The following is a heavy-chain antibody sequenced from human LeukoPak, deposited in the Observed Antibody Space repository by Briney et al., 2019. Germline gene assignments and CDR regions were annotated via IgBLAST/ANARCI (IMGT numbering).Heavy chain of an antibody. CDR1: GITLSNYG. D-gene: IGHD2/OR15-2a*01. V-gene: IGHV3-23*01. Sequence: GGSLRLSCAVSGITLSNYGMSWVRQAPGKGLEWVAGLSGSGGGTNYADSVQGRFTISRDNPKNTLYLQMNSLRAEDTAVYFCAILSWDGRGSFYWGQGTLVTVSS. CDR3: AILSWDGRGSFY. CDR2: LSGSGGGT. J-gene: IGHJ4*02.